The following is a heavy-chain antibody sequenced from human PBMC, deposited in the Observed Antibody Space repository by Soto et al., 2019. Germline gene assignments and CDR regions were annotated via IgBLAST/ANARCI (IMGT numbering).Heavy chain of an antibody. J-gene: IGHJ3*02. D-gene: IGHD2-2*01. V-gene: IGHV3-53*01. CDR3: ARGGYCSSTSCYDAFDI. CDR1: GFTVSSNY. CDR2: IYSGGST. Sequence: PGGSLRLSCAASGFTVSSNYMSWVRQAPGKGLEWVSVIYSGGSTYYADSVKGRFTISRDNSKNTLYLQMNSLRAEDTAVYYCARGGYCSSTSCYDAFDIWGQGTMVTVSS.